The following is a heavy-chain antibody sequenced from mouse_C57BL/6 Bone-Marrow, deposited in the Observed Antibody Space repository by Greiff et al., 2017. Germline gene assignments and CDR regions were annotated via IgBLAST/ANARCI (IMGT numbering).Heavy chain of an antibody. CDR1: GFNIKDDY. CDR2: IDPENGDT. Sequence: EVQLQQSGAELVRPGASVKLSCTASGFNIKDDYMHWVKQRPEQGLEWIGWIDPENGDTEYASKFQGKATITADTSSNTAYLQLSSLTSEDTAVYYCTTGNLLLRYLGYWGQGTTLTVSS. CDR3: TTGNLLLRYLGY. J-gene: IGHJ2*01. V-gene: IGHV14-4*01. D-gene: IGHD1-1*01.